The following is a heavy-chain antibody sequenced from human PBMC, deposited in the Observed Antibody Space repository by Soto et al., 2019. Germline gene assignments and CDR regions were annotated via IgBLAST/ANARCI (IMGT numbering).Heavy chain of an antibody. Sequence: QVQLVQSGAEVKKPGSSVKVSCKASGGTFSSYAISWVRQAPGQGLEWMGGIIPIFGTANYEQKFQGRVTITADESTSTAYMELSSLRSEDTAVYYCARTLMTTVTTLNYGMDVWGQGTTVTVSS. D-gene: IGHD4-4*01. CDR3: ARTLMTTVTTLNYGMDV. V-gene: IGHV1-69*01. J-gene: IGHJ6*02. CDR2: IIPIFGTA. CDR1: GGTFSSYA.